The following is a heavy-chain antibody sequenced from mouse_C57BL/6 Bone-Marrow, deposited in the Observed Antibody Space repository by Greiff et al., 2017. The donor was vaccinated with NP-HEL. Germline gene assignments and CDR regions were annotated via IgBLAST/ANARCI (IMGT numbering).Heavy chain of an antibody. V-gene: IGHV1-81*01. J-gene: IGHJ3*01. Sequence: VQLQQSGAELARPGASVKLSCKASGYTFTSYGISWVKQRTGQGLEWIGEIYPRSGNHYYNEKFKGKATLTADKSSSTAYMELRGLTSEDSAVYFCARRSTMVKVWFAYWGQGTLVTVSA. D-gene: IGHD2-2*01. CDR1: GYTFTSYG. CDR3: ARRSTMVKVWFAY. CDR2: IYPRSGNH.